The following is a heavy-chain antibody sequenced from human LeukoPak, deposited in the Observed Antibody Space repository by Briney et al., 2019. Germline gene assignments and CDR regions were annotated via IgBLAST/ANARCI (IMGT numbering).Heavy chain of an antibody. CDR3: ASLYDSSGYHFDY. CDR1: GGTFSSYA. V-gene: IGHV1-69*06. J-gene: IGHJ4*02. CDR2: IIPIFGTA. Sequence: SVKVSCKASGGTFSSYAISWVRQAPGQGLEWMGGIIPIFGTANYAQKFQGRVTITADKSTSTAYMELSSLRSEDTAVYYCASLYDSSGYHFDYWGQGTLVTVSS. D-gene: IGHD3-22*01.